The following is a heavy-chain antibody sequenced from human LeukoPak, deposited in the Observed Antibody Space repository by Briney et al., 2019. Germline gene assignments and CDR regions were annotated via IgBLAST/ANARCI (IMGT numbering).Heavy chain of an antibody. Sequence: ASVKVSCKASGGTFSSYAISWVRQAPGQGLEWMGWMNPNSGNTGYAQKFQGRVTMTRNTSISTAYMELSSLRSEDTAVYYCASRRWLQFSDAFDIWGQGTMVTVSS. D-gene: IGHD5-24*01. V-gene: IGHV1-8*02. CDR2: MNPNSGNT. CDR1: GGTFSSYA. J-gene: IGHJ3*02. CDR3: ASRRWLQFSDAFDI.